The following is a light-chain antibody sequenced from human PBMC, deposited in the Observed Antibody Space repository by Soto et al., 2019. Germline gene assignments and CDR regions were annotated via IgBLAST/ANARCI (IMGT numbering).Light chain of an antibody. Sequence: EIVMTQSPATLSLSPGERVTLSCRASQSISTELAWYQQKPGQPPRLLIYSASTRATGVPARFTGSGSGSEFTLNISGLQSEDFAVYYCQQGHNWPLTFGQGTRLEI. CDR3: QQGHNWPLT. J-gene: IGKJ2*01. V-gene: IGKV3-15*01. CDR2: SAS. CDR1: QSISTE.